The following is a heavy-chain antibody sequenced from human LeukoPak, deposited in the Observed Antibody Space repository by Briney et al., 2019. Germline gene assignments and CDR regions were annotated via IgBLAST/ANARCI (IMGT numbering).Heavy chain of an antibody. CDR2: IRSKTNNYAT. Sequence: GGSLTLSCAASGLTFDGSPIHWVRQASGKGLEWVGRIRSKTNNYATGYAASVKGRFLISRDDSKNMSYLQMNSLKTEDTAVYYCQAYYYYMDVWGKGTTVTVS. CDR1: GLTFDGSP. J-gene: IGHJ6*03. CDR3: QAYYYYMDV. V-gene: IGHV3-73*01.